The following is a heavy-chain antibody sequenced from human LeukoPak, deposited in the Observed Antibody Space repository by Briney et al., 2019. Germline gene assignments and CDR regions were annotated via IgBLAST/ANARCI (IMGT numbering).Heavy chain of an antibody. CDR2: IYYSGST. CDR3: ARVQIAYSYGLFDY. V-gene: IGHV4-59*01. Sequence: SETLSLTCTVSGGSISSYYWSWIRQPPGKGLEWIGYIYYSGSTNYNPSLKSRVTISVHTSENQFSLKLSSVTAADTAVYYCARVQIAYSYGLFDYWGQGTLVTVSS. D-gene: IGHD5-18*01. CDR1: GGSISSYY. J-gene: IGHJ4*02.